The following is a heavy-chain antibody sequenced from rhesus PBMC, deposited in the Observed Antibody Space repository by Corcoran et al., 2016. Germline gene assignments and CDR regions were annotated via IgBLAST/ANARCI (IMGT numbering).Heavy chain of an antibody. D-gene: IGHD1-44*01. CDR1: GGSFGSSH. V-gene: IGHV4-169*01. J-gene: IGHJ4*01. Sequence: QLQLQESGPGLVKPSETLSVTCSVSGGSFGSSHWSWIRQAPGKGLEWMGYIYGGGRTTNYNPSLKSRVTLSVDTSKSQFSLKLNSVTAADTAVYYCARIGNYNFDFWGQGLLVTVSS. CDR2: IYGGGRTT. CDR3: ARIGNYNFDF.